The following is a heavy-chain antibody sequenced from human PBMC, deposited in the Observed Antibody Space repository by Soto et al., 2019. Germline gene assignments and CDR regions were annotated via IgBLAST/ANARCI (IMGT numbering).Heavy chain of an antibody. V-gene: IGHV3-30*18. J-gene: IGHJ4*02. CDR3: AKNGYRDYFDY. CDR1: GFTFSSYG. D-gene: IGHD6-25*01. CDR2: ISYDGSNK. Sequence: QVQLVESGGGVVQPGRSLRLSCAASGFTFSSYGMHWVRQAPGKGLEWVAVISYDGSNKYYADSVKGRFTIPRDNSKNTLYLQMNSLRAEDTAVYYCAKNGYRDYFDYWGQGTLVTVSS.